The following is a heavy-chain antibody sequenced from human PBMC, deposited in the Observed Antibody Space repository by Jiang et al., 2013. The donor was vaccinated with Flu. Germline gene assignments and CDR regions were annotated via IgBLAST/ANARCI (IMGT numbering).Heavy chain of an antibody. D-gene: IGHD3-22*01. Sequence: QLVESGGGLVQPGGSLRLSCAASGFTFSNYAMTWVRQAPGKGLEWVSAISGSGGNTYYADSVKGRFTISRDNSKNTLYLQMNSLRAEDTAVYYCARAYYDNRGGAFDIWGQGTIVTVSS. CDR1: GFTFSNYA. CDR3: ARAYYDNRGGAFDI. V-gene: IGHV3-23*04. J-gene: IGHJ3*02. CDR2: ISGSGGNT.